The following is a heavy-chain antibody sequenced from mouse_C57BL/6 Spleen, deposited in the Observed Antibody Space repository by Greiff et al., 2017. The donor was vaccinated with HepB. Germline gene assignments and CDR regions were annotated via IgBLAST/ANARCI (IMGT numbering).Heavy chain of an antibody. J-gene: IGHJ3*01. V-gene: IGHV5-4*01. CDR1: GFTFSSYA. CDR3: AREGDYYGSSYHFFAY. CDR2: ISDGGSYT. Sequence: EVQVVESGGGLVKPGGSLKLSCAASGFTFSSYAMSWVRQTPEKRLEWVATISDGGSYTYYPDNVKGRFTISRDNAKNNLYLQMSHLKSEDTAMYYCAREGDYYGSSYHFFAYWGQGTLVTVSA. D-gene: IGHD1-1*01.